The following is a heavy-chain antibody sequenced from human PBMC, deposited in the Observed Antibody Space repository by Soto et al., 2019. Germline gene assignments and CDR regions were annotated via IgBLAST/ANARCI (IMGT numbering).Heavy chain of an antibody. CDR2: INPASDYT. CDR1: GYSFTNFA. CDR3: ARRVGDGQLDC. V-gene: IGHV1-3*01. Sequence: QVQLVQSGAEVKKPGASVKVSCKASGYSFTNFAIHWVRQAPGQRLEWMGWINPASDYTRYSQEFEVRVTLTRDTSASTAYMEMSSLRSEDTSVYYCARRVGDGQLDCWGQGTLVTVSS. D-gene: IGHD1-26*01. J-gene: IGHJ4*02.